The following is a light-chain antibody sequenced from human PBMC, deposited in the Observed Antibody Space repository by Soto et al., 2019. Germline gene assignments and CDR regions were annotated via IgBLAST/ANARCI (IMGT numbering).Light chain of an antibody. CDR1: QGINNY. Sequence: IQLTQSPSSLSASVGERVTITCRASQGINNYLGWYQQKPGKAPKLLIYAASTLLSGVPLRFSGSGSGTDFTLTISSLQPEDFATYYCQQLDSYPLTFGGGTKVEIK. V-gene: IGKV1-9*01. J-gene: IGKJ4*01. CDR3: QQLDSYPLT. CDR2: AAS.